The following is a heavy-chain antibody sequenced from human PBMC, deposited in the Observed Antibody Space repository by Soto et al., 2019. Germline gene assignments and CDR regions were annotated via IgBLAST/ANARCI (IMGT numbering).Heavy chain of an antibody. J-gene: IGHJ5*02. CDR1: GGTFSSYA. V-gene: IGHV1-69*13. CDR2: IIPIFGTA. CDR3: ASEDIVVVPAAVGNWFDP. D-gene: IGHD2-2*01. Sequence: SVKVSCKASGGTFSSYAISWVRQAPGQGLEWMGGIIPIFGTANYAQKFQGRVTITADESTSTAYMELSSLRSEDTAVYYCASEDIVVVPAAVGNWFDPWGQGTLVTVSS.